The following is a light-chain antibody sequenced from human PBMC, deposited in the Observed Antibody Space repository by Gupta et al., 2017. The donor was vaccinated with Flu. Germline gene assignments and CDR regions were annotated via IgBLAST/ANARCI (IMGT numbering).Light chain of an antibody. J-gene: IGKJ1*01. CDR2: EVS. CDR1: QSLLHSSGTTY. CDR3: LQSTHLWT. V-gene: IGKV2D-29*01. Sequence: DIVMTQTPLSLSVPPAQPASLPCRSSQSLLHSSGTTYLFWYLQTPAQPPQLLIYEVSKRFSGVQDRFSGSGSGTDFTRKISRVEAEDVGVYYCLQSTHLWTFGQGTRVDIK.